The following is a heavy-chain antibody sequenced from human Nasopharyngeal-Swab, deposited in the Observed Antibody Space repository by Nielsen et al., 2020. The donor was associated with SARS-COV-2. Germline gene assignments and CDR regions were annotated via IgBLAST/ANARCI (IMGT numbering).Heavy chain of an antibody. CDR1: GGSISSGDYY. CDR2: IYYSGST. CDR3: ASNRYCYDSSGYYYWYFDL. V-gene: IGHV4-30-4*01. Sequence: SETLSLTCTVSGGSISSGDYYWSWIRQPPGKGLEWIGYIYYSGSTYYNPSLKSRITMSVDTSKNQFSLKLSSVTAADTAVYYCASNRYCYDSSGYYYWYFDLWGRGTLVTVSS. D-gene: IGHD3-22*01. J-gene: IGHJ2*01.